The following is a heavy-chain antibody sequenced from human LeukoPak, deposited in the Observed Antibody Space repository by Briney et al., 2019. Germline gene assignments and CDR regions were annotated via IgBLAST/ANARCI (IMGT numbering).Heavy chain of an antibody. CDR2: IDPNSGGT. CDR1: GYTFTGYY. J-gene: IGHJ4*02. CDR3: ARVSLLTGVTNFDY. D-gene: IGHD7-27*01. Sequence: ASVKVSCKASGYTFTGYYMHWVRQAPGQGLEWMGWIDPNSGGTNYAQKFQGRVTMTRDTSISTAYMELSRLRSDDTAAYYCARVSLLTGVTNFDYWGQGTLVTVSS. V-gene: IGHV1-2*02.